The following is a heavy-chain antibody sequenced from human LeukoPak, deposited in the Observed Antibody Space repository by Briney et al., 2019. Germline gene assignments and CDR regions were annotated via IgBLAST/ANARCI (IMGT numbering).Heavy chain of an antibody. CDR3: ARGTLYYDFWSGPDPPIDY. D-gene: IGHD3-3*01. Sequence: ASVQVSCKASGYTFTSYDINWVRQATGQGLEWMGWMNPNSGNTGYAQKFQGRVTMTRNTSISTAYMELSSLRSEDTAVYYCARGTLYYDFWSGPDPPIDYWGQGTLVTVSS. CDR1: GYTFTSYD. V-gene: IGHV1-8*01. J-gene: IGHJ4*02. CDR2: MNPNSGNT.